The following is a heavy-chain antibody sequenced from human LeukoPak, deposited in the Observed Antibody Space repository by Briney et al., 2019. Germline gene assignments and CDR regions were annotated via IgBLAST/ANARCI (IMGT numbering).Heavy chain of an antibody. CDR2: ISTDGSST. CDR3: ARSSSPVY. V-gene: IGHV3-74*01. CDR1: GFTFSSYW. Sequence: GGSLRLSCAASGFTFSSYWMHWVRQAPGKGLVWVSRISTDGSSTNYADSVKGRFTISRDNAKNMVYLQMNSLRAEDTAVYYCARSSSPVYWGQGNLVTVSS. D-gene: IGHD6-13*01. J-gene: IGHJ4*02.